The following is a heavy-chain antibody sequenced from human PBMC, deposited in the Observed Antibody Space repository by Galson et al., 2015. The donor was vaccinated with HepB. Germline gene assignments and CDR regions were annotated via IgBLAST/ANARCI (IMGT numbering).Heavy chain of an antibody. V-gene: IGHV5-51*01. J-gene: IGHJ4*02. Sequence: QSGAEVKKPGESLKISCKGSGYSSTSYWIGWVRQMPGKGLEWMGIIYPGDSDTRYSPSFQGQVTISADKSISTAYLQWSSLKASDTAMYYCARRAYSSSWFTKPFDYWGQGTLVTVSS. CDR3: ARRAYSSSWFTKPFDY. D-gene: IGHD6-13*01. CDR2: IYPGDSDT. CDR1: GYSSTSYW.